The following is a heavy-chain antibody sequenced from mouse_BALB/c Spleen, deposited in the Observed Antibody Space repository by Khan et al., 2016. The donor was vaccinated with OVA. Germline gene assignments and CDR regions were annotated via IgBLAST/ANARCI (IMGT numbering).Heavy chain of an antibody. J-gene: IGHJ2*01. CDR2: ISSGGST. Sequence: EVELVESGGGSVKPGGSLKLSCAVSGFTFSSYVMSWVRQTPEKRLEWVASISSGGSTYYPDSVKGRFTISRDNARNILYLQMSRLRSEDMAMYYCAREAYRYDEYYFDYWGQGTTLTVSS. CDR3: AREAYRYDEYYFDY. D-gene: IGHD2-14*01. V-gene: IGHV5-6-5*01. CDR1: GFTFSSYV.